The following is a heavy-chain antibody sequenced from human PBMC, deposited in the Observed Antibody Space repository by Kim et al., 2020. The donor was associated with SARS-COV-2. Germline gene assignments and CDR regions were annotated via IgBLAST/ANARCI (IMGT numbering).Heavy chain of an antibody. CDR2: ISGNGVP. J-gene: IGHJ3*01. V-gene: IGHV3-23*01. D-gene: IGHD2-2*01. Sequence: GGSLRLSCAASGFTFSSYAMIWVRQAPGKGLEWVSSISGNGVPYYADSMKGRFTISRDNSNNTLYLQMNSLRAEDTAVYYCAKDFGYCTGTSCYAFDVWGQGTMVTVSS. CDR3: AKDFGYCTGTSCYAFDV. CDR1: GFTFSSYA.